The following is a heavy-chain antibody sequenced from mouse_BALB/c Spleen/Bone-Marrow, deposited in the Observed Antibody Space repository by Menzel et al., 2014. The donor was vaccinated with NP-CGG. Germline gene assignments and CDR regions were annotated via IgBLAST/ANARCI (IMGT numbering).Heavy chain of an antibody. V-gene: IGHV1-7*01. J-gene: IGHJ3*01. CDR2: INPSSGYT. CDR1: GYTFTSYW. CDR3: ARPITTGIQAWFAY. Sequence: QVQLQQSGAELAKPGASVKTSCKASGYTFTSYWMHWVKQRPGQGLEWIGNINPSSGYTEYNQKFKDKATLTADKSSSTAYMQLSSLTSEDSAVYYCARPITTGIQAWFAYWGQGILVTVSA. D-gene: IGHD2-4*01.